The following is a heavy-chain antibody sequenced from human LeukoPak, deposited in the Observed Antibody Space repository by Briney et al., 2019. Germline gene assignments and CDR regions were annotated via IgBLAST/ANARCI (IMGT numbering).Heavy chain of an antibody. CDR2: ISTSGTT. V-gene: IGHV3-48*01. J-gene: IGHJ3*02. CDR3: ATRSIVAADQIDAFDI. CDR1: GFTFSSYS. Sequence: PGGSLRLSCAASGFTFSSYSMNWVRQAPGKGLEWVSFISTSGTTYYADSVKGRFTISRDNAKNSLYLQMISPRAEDTAVYYCATRSIVAADQIDAFDIWGQGTVVTVSS. D-gene: IGHD6-13*01.